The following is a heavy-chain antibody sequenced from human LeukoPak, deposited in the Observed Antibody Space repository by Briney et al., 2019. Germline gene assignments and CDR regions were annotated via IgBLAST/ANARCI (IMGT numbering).Heavy chain of an antibody. V-gene: IGHV4-34*01. CDR1: GESFSDYY. CDR2: INHTGAT. D-gene: IGHD6-13*01. Sequence: PSETLSLTCAVSGESFSDYYWTWLRQSPGKGREGIGEINHTGATNYKSSLKRRVTISVDTSKKQFSLKLTSATAADTAIYFCARGRKVYCSSVSCPGWLDPWSQGTLVTVSS. J-gene: IGHJ5*02. CDR3: ARGRKVYCSSVSCPGWLDP.